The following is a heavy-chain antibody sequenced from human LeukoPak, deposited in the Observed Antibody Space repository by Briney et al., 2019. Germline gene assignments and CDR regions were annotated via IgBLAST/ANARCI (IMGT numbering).Heavy chain of an antibody. CDR3: ARAMITFGGAKYGFDY. CDR2: VSSSSSTI. J-gene: IGHJ4*02. Sequence: GGSLRLSCAASGFTFSSYSMNWVRQAPGKGLEWVSYVSSSSSTIYYADSVKGRFPISRDNAKNSLYLQMNSLRAEDTAVYYCARAMITFGGAKYGFDYWGQGTLVTVSS. D-gene: IGHD3-16*01. V-gene: IGHV3-48*01. CDR1: GFTFSSYS.